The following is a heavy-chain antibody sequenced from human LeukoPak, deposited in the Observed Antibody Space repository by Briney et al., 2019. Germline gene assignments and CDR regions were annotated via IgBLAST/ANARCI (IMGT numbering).Heavy chain of an antibody. CDR2: INSDGSAT. J-gene: IGHJ6*02. Sequence: PGGSLRLSCAASGFTFSNYWMHWVRQAPGKGLVWVARINSDGSATRYADSVEGRFTISRDNAKNTVYLQMNSLRAEDTAVYFCARLRYYAVDVWGQGTTVIVSS. CDR1: GFTFSNYW. V-gene: IGHV3-74*01. CDR3: ARLRYYAVDV.